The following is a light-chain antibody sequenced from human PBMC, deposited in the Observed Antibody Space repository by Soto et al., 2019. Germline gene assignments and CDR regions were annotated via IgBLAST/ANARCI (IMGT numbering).Light chain of an antibody. CDR1: QSVSSSY. V-gene: IGKV3-20*01. CDR3: QQYGSSPMYT. Sequence: EIVLTQSPGTLSLSPGERATLSCRASQSVSSSYLAWYQQKPGQAPRLLIYGASSRATGIPDRFSGSGSGTDCTLTISRLEPEDFAVYYCQQYGSSPMYTFGQGTKLEIQ. J-gene: IGKJ2*01. CDR2: GAS.